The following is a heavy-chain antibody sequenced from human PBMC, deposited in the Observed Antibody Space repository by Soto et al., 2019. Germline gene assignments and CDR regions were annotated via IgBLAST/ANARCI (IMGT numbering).Heavy chain of an antibody. Sequence: GGSLRLSCKPSGFTFGDYSMSWFRQAPGKGLEWVGFIRYKAYGGTTEYAASVKGRFTISRDDSKSIAYLQMNGLKTEDTAVYYCASRNGPGEADAFDIWGQGTMVTVSS. J-gene: IGHJ3*02. CDR1: GFTFGDYS. V-gene: IGHV3-49*03. D-gene: IGHD3-10*01. CDR2: IRYKAYGGTT. CDR3: ASRNGPGEADAFDI.